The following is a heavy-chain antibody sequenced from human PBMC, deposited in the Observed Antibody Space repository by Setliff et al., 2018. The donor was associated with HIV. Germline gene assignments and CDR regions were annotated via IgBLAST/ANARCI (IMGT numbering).Heavy chain of an antibody. CDR1: GFTFSSYS. D-gene: IGHD1-26*01. V-gene: IGHV3-21*01. CDR3: ARDRYSGDLDY. CDR2: ISSSSSYT. Sequence: PGGSLRLSCAASGFTFSSYSMNWVRQAPGKGLEWVSYISSSSSYTHYADSVKGRFTISRDNVKNSLYLQMNSLRAEDTAVYYCARDRYSGDLDYWGQGTLVTVSS. J-gene: IGHJ4*02.